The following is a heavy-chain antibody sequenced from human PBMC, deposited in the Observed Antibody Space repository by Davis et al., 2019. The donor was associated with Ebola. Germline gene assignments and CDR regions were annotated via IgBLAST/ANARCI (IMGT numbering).Heavy chain of an antibody. Sequence: GSLRLSCSVSGGSVGSDYWSWIRQPPGKGLEWIGYIYYSGSTNQNPSLKSRVTISVDTSKSQFSLKLSSVTAADTAVYYCARLGATSGVYLDYWGQGTLVTVSS. V-gene: IGHV4-59*02. CDR1: GGSVGSDY. CDR2: IYYSGST. J-gene: IGHJ4*02. CDR3: ARLGATSGVYLDY. D-gene: IGHD1-26*01.